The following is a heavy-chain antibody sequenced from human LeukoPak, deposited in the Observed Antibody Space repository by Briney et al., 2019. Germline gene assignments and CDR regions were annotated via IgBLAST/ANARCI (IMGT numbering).Heavy chain of an antibody. J-gene: IGHJ6*02. V-gene: IGHV3-7*03. CDR3: GKRMDV. CDR2: INQDGTES. CDR1: GVTLSTYA. Sequence: GGSLRLSCAASGVTLSTYAMSWARQAPGKGLEWVANINQDGTESYYADSVKGRFTISRDNAKNSLYLQMTSLRAEDTAVYHCGKRMDVWGQGTTVIVSS. D-gene: IGHD5-24*01.